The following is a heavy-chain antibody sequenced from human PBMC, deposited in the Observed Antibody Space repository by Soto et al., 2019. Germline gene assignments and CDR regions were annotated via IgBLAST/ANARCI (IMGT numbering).Heavy chain of an antibody. Sequence: ASETLSLTCTVSGDPMTSSSYYWGWIRQPPGKGLEWIGSIYYSERTSYNSGSTYYSPSLKSRVTISGDTSKSQFSLKLSSVTAADTAVYYCARHTRNQFDPWGQGTLVTVSS. CDR3: ARHTRNQFDP. CDR2: IYYSERTSYNSGST. J-gene: IGHJ5*02. V-gene: IGHV4-39*01. CDR1: GDPMTSSSYY.